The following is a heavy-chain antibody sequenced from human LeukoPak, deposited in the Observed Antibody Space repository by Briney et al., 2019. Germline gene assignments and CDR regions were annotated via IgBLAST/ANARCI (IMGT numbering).Heavy chain of an antibody. J-gene: IGHJ4*02. CDR3: VSAQGIAVTGTLYY. V-gene: IGHV3-30*04. D-gene: IGHD6-19*01. CDR2: ISYDGSNT. CDR1: GFTFSSYT. Sequence: GTSLRLSCAASGFTFSSYTMHWVRQAPGKGLEWVTVISYDGSNTYYADSVKGRFTISRDNSKNTLYLQMNSLRPEDTAVYYCVSAQGIAVTGTLYYWGQGTQVAVSS.